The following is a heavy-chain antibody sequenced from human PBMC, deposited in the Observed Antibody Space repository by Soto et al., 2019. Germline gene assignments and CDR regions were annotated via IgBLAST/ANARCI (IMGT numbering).Heavy chain of an antibody. CDR2: IIPIFSTA. CDR3: ARDRHGRPWDV. V-gene: IGHV1-69*01. D-gene: IGHD1-26*01. CDR1: GGSFSSYA. Sequence: SVQVSNQGSGGSFSSYAIIWVRQAPGQGLEWMGGIIPIFSTANYAQKFQGRVTITADESTSTAYMELSSLRSEDTAVYYCARDRHGRPWDVWGQGTTVTVSS. J-gene: IGHJ6*02.